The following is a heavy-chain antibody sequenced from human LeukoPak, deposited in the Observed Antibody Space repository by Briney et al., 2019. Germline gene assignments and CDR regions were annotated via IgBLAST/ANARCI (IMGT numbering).Heavy chain of an antibody. Sequence: GGSLRLSCAASRFTFRNYAMHWVRQAPGKGLEWVSLISWDGGSTYYADSVKGRFTISRDNSKNSLYLQMNSLRTEDTALYYCAKETRQGWLGNLGYWGQGTLVTVSS. D-gene: IGHD5-12*01. V-gene: IGHV3-43*01. CDR3: AKETRQGWLGNLGY. CDR2: ISWDGGST. J-gene: IGHJ4*02. CDR1: RFTFRNYA.